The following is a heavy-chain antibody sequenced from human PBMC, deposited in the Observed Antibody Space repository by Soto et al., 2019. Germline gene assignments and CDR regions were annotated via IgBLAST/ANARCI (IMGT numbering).Heavy chain of an antibody. CDR1: GYPFTSYG. CDR3: ARGVANVLRFLEWRQYFYYYLDV. Sequence: ASVKVSCKASGYPFTSYGISWVRQAPGQGLEWMGWISGHNGSTKYPQKLQDRVTMTTDTSTSTAYMELRSLKSDDTAVYYCARGVANVLRFLEWRQYFYYYLDVWGKGVTVTVSS. CDR2: ISGHNGST. J-gene: IGHJ6*03. D-gene: IGHD3-3*01. V-gene: IGHV1-18*01.